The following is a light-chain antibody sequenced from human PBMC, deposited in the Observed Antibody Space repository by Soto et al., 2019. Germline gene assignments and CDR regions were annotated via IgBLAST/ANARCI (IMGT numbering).Light chain of an antibody. J-gene: IGKJ1*01. CDR1: QSISRY. Sequence: DIPMTPSPSSLSASVGDRITITCRASQSISRYLNWYQQKPGKAPKLLIYAASGLQSGVPSRFSGSGSGTDFTLTISSLEPEDFAVYYCQQRSNWWTFGQGTKVDIK. CDR2: AAS. CDR3: QQRSNWWT. V-gene: IGKV1-39*01.